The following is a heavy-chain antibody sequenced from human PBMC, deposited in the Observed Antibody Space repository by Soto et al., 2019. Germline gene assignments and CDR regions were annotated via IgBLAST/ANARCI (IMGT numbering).Heavy chain of an antibody. Sequence: EVQVLESGGGLVQPGGSLRLSCAATGFTFSDFAMSWVRQAPGKGLGWVSRSYCGGNGPHYADSVKGRFTISRDNSKNTLYLQMNSLRAEDTAVYYCAKMEGMDPWAYSFDYWGQGTLVTVSS. D-gene: IGHD2-2*03. J-gene: IGHJ4*02. V-gene: IGHV3-23*03. CDR2: SYCGGNGP. CDR1: GFTFSDFA. CDR3: AKMEGMDPWAYSFDY.